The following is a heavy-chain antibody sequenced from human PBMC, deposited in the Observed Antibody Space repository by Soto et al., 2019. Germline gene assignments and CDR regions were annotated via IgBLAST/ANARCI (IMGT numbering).Heavy chain of an antibody. Sequence: GGSLRLSCTASGFTFGDYVMSWVRQAPGKGLEWVGFIRGKAYGGTTEYAASVKGRFTISRDDSKSIAYLQMNSLKTEDTAVYYCTRNPWGLDEVYYFDYWGQGTLVTVSS. CDR2: IRGKAYGGTT. CDR1: GFTFGDYV. V-gene: IGHV3-49*04. CDR3: TRNPWGLDEVYYFDY. J-gene: IGHJ4*02. D-gene: IGHD3-16*01.